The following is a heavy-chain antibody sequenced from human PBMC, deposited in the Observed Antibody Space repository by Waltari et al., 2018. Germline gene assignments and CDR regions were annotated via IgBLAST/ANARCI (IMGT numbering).Heavy chain of an antibody. CDR3: AKSVLTTDYYYYGMDV. J-gene: IGHJ6*02. V-gene: IGHV3-23*01. D-gene: IGHD4-17*01. Sequence: EVQLLESGGGLVQPGGSLRLSCAASGFTFSSYAMSWVRQAPGKGLEWGSAISGSGCSTYYADSVKGRFTISRDNSKNTLYLQMNSLRAEDTAVYYCAKSVLTTDYYYYGMDVWGQGTTVTVSS. CDR2: ISGSGCST. CDR1: GFTFSSYA.